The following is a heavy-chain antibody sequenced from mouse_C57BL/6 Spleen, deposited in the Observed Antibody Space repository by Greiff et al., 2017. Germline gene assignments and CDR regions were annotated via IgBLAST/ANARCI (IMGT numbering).Heavy chain of an antibody. CDR2: INPNYGTT. CDR1: GYSFTDYN. D-gene: IGHD1-1*01. V-gene: IGHV1-39*01. Sequence: EVQLVESGPELVKPGASVKISCKASGYSFTDYNMNWVKQSNGKSLEWIGVINPNYGTTSYNQKFKGKATLTVDQSSSTAYMQLNSLTSEDSAVYYCARSTLYYGSSHWYFDVWGTGTTVTVSS. CDR3: ARSTLYYGSSHWYFDV. J-gene: IGHJ1*03.